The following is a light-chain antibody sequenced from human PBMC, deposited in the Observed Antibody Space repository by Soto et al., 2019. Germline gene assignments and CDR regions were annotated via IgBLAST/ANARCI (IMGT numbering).Light chain of an antibody. CDR3: SSYISSSTLNV. J-gene: IGLJ1*01. CDR2: DVS. V-gene: IGLV2-14*01. CDR1: SSDVGGYNY. Sequence: QSALTQPASVSGSPGQSITISCTGTSSDVGGYNYVSWYQQHPGKAPKLMIYDVSKQPSGVSNRFSGSESGNTASLTISGLQAEDEADYYCSSYISSSTLNVFGTGTKLTVL.